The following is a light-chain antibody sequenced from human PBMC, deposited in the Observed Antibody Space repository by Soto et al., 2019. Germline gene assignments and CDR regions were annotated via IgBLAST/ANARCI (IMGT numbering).Light chain of an antibody. Sequence: EIVMTQSPATLSVSPGERATLSCRASQSVTSNLAWYQQKPGQAPRLLIYGASTRATGIPARFSGSGSGTEFTRTISSLQSEDFAVYYCHQYNNWPRTFGQGTKVEIK. J-gene: IGKJ1*01. V-gene: IGKV3-15*01. CDR1: QSVTSN. CDR2: GAS. CDR3: HQYNNWPRT.